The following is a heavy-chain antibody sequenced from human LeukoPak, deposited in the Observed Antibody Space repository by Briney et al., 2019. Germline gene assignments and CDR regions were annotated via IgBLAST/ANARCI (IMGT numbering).Heavy chain of an antibody. D-gene: IGHD3-22*01. Sequence: PSETLSLTCTVSGGSISNFYWSWLRQPPEKGLEWIGYIYYTGTTDYNPSLKSRVTVSIDTSKNLFTLNLSSVTAADTAMYYCARHPRLSMIVVVTPDAFDIWGQGTLVTVSS. CDR3: ARHPRLSMIVVVTPDAFDI. J-gene: IGHJ3*02. CDR1: GGSISNFY. CDR2: IYYTGTT. V-gene: IGHV4-59*01.